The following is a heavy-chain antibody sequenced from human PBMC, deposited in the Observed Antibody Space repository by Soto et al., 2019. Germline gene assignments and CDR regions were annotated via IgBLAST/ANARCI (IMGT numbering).Heavy chain of an antibody. J-gene: IGHJ5*02. CDR3: TSSSSWYVDWFDP. CDR1: GFTFSNAW. V-gene: IGHV3-15*01. Sequence: LRLSCAASGFTFSNAWMSWVRQAPGKGLEWVGRIKSKTDGGTTDYAAPVKGRFTISRDDSKNTLYLQMNSLKTEDTAVYYCTSSSSWYVDWFDPWGQGTLVTVSS. D-gene: IGHD6-13*01. CDR2: IKSKTDGGTT.